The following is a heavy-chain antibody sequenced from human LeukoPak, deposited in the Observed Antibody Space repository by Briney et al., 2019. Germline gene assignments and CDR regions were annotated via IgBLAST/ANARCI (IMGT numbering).Heavy chain of an antibody. D-gene: IGHD1-1*01. CDR1: GFTFGGSA. CDR2: IRSKANSYAT. Sequence: PGGSLRLSCTASGFTFGGSAMHWVRQASGKGLEWVGRIRSKANSYATVYAASVKGRFTISRDDSKNTAYLQMNSLKTEDTAVYYCTSGLSVRRSNNTPVDYWGQGTLVIVSS. V-gene: IGHV3-73*01. J-gene: IGHJ4*02. CDR3: TSGLSVRRSNNTPVDY.